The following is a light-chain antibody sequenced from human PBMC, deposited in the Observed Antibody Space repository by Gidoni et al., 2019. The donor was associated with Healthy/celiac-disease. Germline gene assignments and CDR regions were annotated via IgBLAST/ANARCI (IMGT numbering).Light chain of an antibody. CDR2: DVS. Sequence: QSALTKPASVSGSPGQSSTISVTGTSSDVGGYNYVSWYQQHPGKAPQLMIYDVSNRPSGVSNRFSGSKSGNTASLTISGLQAEDEADYYCSSYTSSSTPYVFGTGTKVTVL. CDR1: SSDVGGYNY. V-gene: IGLV2-14*03. J-gene: IGLJ1*01. CDR3: SSYTSSSTPYV.